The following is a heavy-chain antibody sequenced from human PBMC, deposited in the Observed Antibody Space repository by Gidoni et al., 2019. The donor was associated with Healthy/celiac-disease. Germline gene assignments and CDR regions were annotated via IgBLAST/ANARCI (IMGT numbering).Heavy chain of an antibody. V-gene: IGHV4-31*03. J-gene: IGHJ5*02. D-gene: IGHD2-21*02. CDR3: ARDGSDWVTATTLGGLGWFDP. CDR1: GGSISIGGYS. Sequence: QVQLQESGPGLVKPSQPLSLTCTVSGGSISIGGYSWSWIRQHPGKGLEWIGYIYYSGSTYYNPSLKSRVTISVDTSKNQFSLKLSSVTAADTAVYYCARDGSDWVTATTLGGLGWFDPWGQGTLVTVSS. CDR2: IYYSGST.